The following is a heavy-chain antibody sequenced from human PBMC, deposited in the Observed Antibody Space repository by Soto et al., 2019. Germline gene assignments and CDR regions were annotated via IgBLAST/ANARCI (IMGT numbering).Heavy chain of an antibody. CDR1: GGSIRNNY. V-gene: IGHV4-59*08. J-gene: IGHJ4*02. CDR2: IYYTGTS. D-gene: IGHD3-16*01. CDR3: ARGSKGGSTYGYVDY. Sequence: PSETLSLTCTVSGGSIRNNYWSWIRQPPGKGLEWVGYIYYTGTSKYNPSLKSRVSITVDTSKNQFSLNLASVTAEDTAVYYFARGSKGGSTYGYVDYWGQGTQVTVSS.